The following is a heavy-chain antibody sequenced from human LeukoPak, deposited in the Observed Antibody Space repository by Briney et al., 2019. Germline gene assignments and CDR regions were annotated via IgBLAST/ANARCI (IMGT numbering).Heavy chain of an antibody. Sequence: SSETLSLTCTVSGGSISSYYWSWIRQPPGKGLEWIGYIYNSGSTYSNPSLKSRLTMSVDTPKNQFSLKLSSVTAADTAVYYCATRPPGIIGFDPWGQGTLVTVSS. CDR1: GGSISSYY. J-gene: IGHJ5*02. CDR3: ATRPPGIIGFDP. D-gene: IGHD3-10*01. CDR2: IYNSGST. V-gene: IGHV4-59*03.